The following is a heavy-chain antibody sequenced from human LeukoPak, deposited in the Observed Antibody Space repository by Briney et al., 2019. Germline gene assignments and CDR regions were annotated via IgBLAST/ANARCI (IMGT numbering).Heavy chain of an antibody. D-gene: IGHD6-6*01. Sequence: SETLSLTCTVSGGSISSYYWSWIRQPPGKGLEWIGYIYYSGSTNYNPSLKSRVTISVDTSKNQFSLKLSSVTAADTAVYYCASGGDIAARPIGGWFDPWGQGTLVTVSS. J-gene: IGHJ5*02. V-gene: IGHV4-59*01. CDR3: ASGGDIAARPIGGWFDP. CDR1: GGSISSYY. CDR2: IYYSGST.